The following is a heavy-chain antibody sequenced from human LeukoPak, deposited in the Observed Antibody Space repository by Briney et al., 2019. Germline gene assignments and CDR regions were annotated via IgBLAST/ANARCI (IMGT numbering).Heavy chain of an antibody. CDR2: IYYSGST. Sequence: SETLSLTCTVSGGSISSYYWNWIRQPPGKGLEWIGYIYYSGSTNYNPSLKSRVTISVDTSKNQFSLQLSSVTAADTAVYFCARLAIGLPFDYWGQGTLVTVSS. J-gene: IGHJ4*02. CDR3: ARLAIGLPFDY. CDR1: GGSISSYY. V-gene: IGHV4-59*08. D-gene: IGHD2/OR15-2a*01.